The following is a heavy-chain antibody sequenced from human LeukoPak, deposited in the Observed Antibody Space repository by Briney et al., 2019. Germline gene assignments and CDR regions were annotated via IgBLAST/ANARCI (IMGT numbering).Heavy chain of an antibody. CDR3: ATGYGDYVVGIYYYYGMDV. CDR1: GGTFSSYA. V-gene: IGHV1-69*13. Sequence: SVKVSCKASGGTFSSYAISWVRQAPGQALEWMGGIIPIFGTANYAQKFQGRVTITADESTSTAYMELSSLRSEDTAVYYCATGYGDYVVGIYYYYGMDVWGKGTTVTVSS. D-gene: IGHD4-17*01. CDR2: IIPIFGTA. J-gene: IGHJ6*04.